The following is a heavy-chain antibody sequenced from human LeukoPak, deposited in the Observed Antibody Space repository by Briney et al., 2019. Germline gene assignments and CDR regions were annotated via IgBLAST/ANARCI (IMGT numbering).Heavy chain of an antibody. Sequence: GGSLRLSCAASGFTFSSYSMNWVRQAPGKGLEWVSYISSSSSTIYYADSVKGRFTISRDNAKNSLYLQMNSLRAEDTAVYYCARSLGAREVPSLWYFDLWGRGTLVTVSS. D-gene: IGHD1-26*01. CDR3: ARSLGAREVPSLWYFDL. V-gene: IGHV3-48*04. J-gene: IGHJ2*01. CDR1: GFTFSSYS. CDR2: ISSSSSTI.